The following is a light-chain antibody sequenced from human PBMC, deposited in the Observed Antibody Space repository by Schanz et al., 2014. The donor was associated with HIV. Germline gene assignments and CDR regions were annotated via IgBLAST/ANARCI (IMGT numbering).Light chain of an antibody. CDR3: GSYSSGSTPLV. CDR2: DVD. Sequence: SALTQPASVSASPGQSITISCTGTSSDVGGYKYVSWYQQYPGKAPKLIIFDVDNRPSGVSWRFSASKSGNTASLTISGLQAEDEADYYCGSYSSGSTPLVFGGGTKLTVL. CDR1: SSDVGGYKY. V-gene: IGLV2-14*01. J-gene: IGLJ3*02.